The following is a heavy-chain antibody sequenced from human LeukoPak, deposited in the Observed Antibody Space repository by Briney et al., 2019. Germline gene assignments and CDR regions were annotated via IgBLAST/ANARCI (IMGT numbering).Heavy chain of an antibody. V-gene: IGHV3-23*01. CDR2: ISGSGGST. CDR1: GFTFSSYA. D-gene: IGHD3-9*01. Sequence: GGSLRLSCAASGFTFSSYAMSWVRQAPGKGLEWVSAISGSGGSTYYADSVKGRFTISRDNSKNTLYLQMNSLRAEDTAVYYCARLHYDVLTGPFDYWGQGTLVTVSS. J-gene: IGHJ4*02. CDR3: ARLHYDVLTGPFDY.